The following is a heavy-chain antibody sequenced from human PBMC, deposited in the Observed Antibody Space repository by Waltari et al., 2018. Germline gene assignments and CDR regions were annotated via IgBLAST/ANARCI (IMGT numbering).Heavy chain of an antibody. V-gene: IGHV2-5*01. CDR3: AHSGYSSSSYWFDP. CDR1: GFSLSTSGVG. D-gene: IGHD6-6*01. Sequence: QITLKESGPTLVKPTQTLTLTCTFSGFSLSTSGVGVGWLRQPPGKALEWLALIYWNDDKRYSPSLKSRLTITKDTSKNQVVLTMTNMDPVDTTTYYCAHSGYSSSSYWFDPWGQGTLVTVSS. J-gene: IGHJ5*02. CDR2: IYWNDDK.